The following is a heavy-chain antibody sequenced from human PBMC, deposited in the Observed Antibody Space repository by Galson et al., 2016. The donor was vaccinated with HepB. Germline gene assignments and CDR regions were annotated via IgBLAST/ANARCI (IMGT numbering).Heavy chain of an antibody. J-gene: IGHJ1*01. D-gene: IGHD6-19*01. CDR3: AKYGDEAGWNFHH. V-gene: IGHV3-23*01. CDR1: GFTLSTYA. CDR2: IRGNGGST. Sequence: SLRLSCAASGFTLSTYAMSWVRQAPGKGLEWVSTIRGNGGSTSYADSVKGRFTISRDSSKNAVYLQMNSLRAEDTAVYYCAKYGDEAGWNFHHWGQGTLVTVSS.